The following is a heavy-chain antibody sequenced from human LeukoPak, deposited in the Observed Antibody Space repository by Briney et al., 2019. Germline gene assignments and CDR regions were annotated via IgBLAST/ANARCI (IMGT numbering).Heavy chain of an antibody. J-gene: IGHJ5*02. V-gene: IGHV4-59*08. Sequence: PETLSLTCTVSGGSIRGYYWSWIRQPPGKGLEWIAYISQSGTTNYNPSLKSRVTISLDMSKNQFSLNLNSVTAADTAVYYCVRHSSVTTYDHWGQGTLVTASS. D-gene: IGHD3-22*01. CDR2: ISQSGTT. CDR1: GGSIRGYY. CDR3: VRHSSVTTYDH.